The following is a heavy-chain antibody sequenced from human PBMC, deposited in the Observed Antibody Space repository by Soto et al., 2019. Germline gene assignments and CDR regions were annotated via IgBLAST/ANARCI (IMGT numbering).Heavy chain of an antibody. CDR2: IRGSGSET. Sequence: GGSLRLSCAASGFIFSDYWMSWVRQAPGKGLEWVATIRGSGSETHHADSVKGRFTISRDNSKNTLYLQMNSLRAEDTAVYYCAKDRGYYYDSSGYYYGAFDIWGQGTMVTVSS. V-gene: IGHV3-23*01. CDR3: AKDRGYYYDSSGYYYGAFDI. D-gene: IGHD3-22*01. CDR1: GFIFSDYW. J-gene: IGHJ3*02.